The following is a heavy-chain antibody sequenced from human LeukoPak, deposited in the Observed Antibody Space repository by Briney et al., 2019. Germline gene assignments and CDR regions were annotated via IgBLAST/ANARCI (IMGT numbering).Heavy chain of an antibody. CDR3: ARGPDSYSADSYYAMDV. CDR1: GGSFSNNY. J-gene: IGHJ6*02. Sequence: SETLSLTCAVYGGSFSNNYWSWVRQTPGKGLEWIGEINSTGVTKYNPSLKSRLTISVDSSQNQSSLRLNSMAAADTGVYYCARGPDSYSADSYYAMDVWGLGTTVTVSS. D-gene: IGHD3-10*01. V-gene: IGHV4-34*01. CDR2: INSTGVT.